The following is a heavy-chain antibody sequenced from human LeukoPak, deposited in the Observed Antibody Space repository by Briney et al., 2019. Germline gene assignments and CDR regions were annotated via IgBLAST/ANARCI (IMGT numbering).Heavy chain of an antibody. Sequence: ASVKVSCKASGGTFSSYAISWVRQAPGQGLEWMGGVIPIFGTANYAQKFQGRVTITADESTSTAYMELSSLRSEDTAVYYCASQHEGARGGSDYWGQGTLVTVSS. CDR3: ASQHEGARGGSDY. J-gene: IGHJ4*02. D-gene: IGHD3-10*01. CDR1: GGTFSSYA. V-gene: IGHV1-69*13. CDR2: VIPIFGTA.